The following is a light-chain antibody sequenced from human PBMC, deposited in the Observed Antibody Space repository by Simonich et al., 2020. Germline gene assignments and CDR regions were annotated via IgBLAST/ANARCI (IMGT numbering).Light chain of an antibody. Sequence: QSALTQPASVSGSPGQSITISCTGTSSDVGGYNYVSWYQQHPGKAPKLMIYDVSNRPSGVSNRFSGSNSGNTASLTISGLQAEDEADYYCCSYAGSSTFVVFGGGTKLTVL. V-gene: IGLV2-14*03. CDR3: CSYAGSSTFVV. CDR2: DVS. CDR1: SSDVGGYNY. J-gene: IGLJ2*01.